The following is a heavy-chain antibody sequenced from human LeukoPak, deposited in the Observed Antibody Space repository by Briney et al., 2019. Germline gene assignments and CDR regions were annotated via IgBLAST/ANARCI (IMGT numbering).Heavy chain of an antibody. CDR1: GFTFRSHA. J-gene: IGHJ4*02. V-gene: IGHV3-23*01. CDR2: IYENGGTT. CDR3: ARDRLNRAYCGNDCYSAAFDY. Sequence: GGSLRLSCVGSGFTFRSHAMSWVRQAPEKGLEFVSGIYENGGTTYYADSVKGRFTISRDDSRNTLYLQMNSLRPEDTAVYYCARDRLNRAYCGNDCYSAAFDYWGQGTLVTVSS. D-gene: IGHD2-21*02.